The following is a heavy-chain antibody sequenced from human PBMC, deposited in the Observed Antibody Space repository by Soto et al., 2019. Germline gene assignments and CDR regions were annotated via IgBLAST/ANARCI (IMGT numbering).Heavy chain of an antibody. V-gene: IGHV4-34*01. CDR3: ARGFRGYSYGYNY. Sequence: QVQLQQWGAGLLKPSETLSLTCAVYGGSFSGYYWSWIRQPPGKGPEWIGEINHSGSTNYNPSLKSRVTISVDTSKNQFSLKLSSVTAADTAVYYCARGFRGYSYGYNYWGQGTLVTVSS. CDR1: GGSFSGYY. CDR2: INHSGST. D-gene: IGHD5-18*01. J-gene: IGHJ4*02.